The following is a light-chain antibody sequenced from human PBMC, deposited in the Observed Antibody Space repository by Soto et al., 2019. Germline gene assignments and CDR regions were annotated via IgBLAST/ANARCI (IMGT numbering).Light chain of an antibody. J-gene: IGKJ4*01. Sequence: EIVMTQSPATLSVSPGERATLSCRASQSVSSNLAWYPQKPGQDHRLLIYGASTRATGIPARFSGSGSGTEFTLTISSLQSEDFAVYYCQQYNNWPLTFGGGTKVEIK. CDR3: QQYNNWPLT. CDR1: QSVSSN. CDR2: GAS. V-gene: IGKV3D-15*01.